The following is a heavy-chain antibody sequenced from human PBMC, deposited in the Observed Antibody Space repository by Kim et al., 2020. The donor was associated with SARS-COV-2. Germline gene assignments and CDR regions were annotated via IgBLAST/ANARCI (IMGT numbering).Heavy chain of an antibody. V-gene: IGHV3-30*04. CDR1: GFTFSSYA. J-gene: IGHJ4*02. CDR3: ARDHYYDSSGKLDY. Sequence: GGSLRLSCAASGFTFSSYAMHWVRQAPGKGLEWVAVISYDGSNKYYADSVKGRFTISRDNSKNTLYLQMNSLRAEDKAVYYCARDHYYDSSGKLDYWGQGTLVTVSS. CDR2: ISYDGSNK. D-gene: IGHD3-22*01.